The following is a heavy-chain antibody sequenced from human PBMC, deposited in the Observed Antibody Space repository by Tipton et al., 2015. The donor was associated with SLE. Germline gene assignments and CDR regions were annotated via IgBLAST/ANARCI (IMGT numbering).Heavy chain of an antibody. CDR1: GGSFSGYY. V-gene: IGHV4-34*01. Sequence: TLSLTCAVYGGSFSGYYWSWIRQPPGKGLEWIGEINHSGSTNYNPSLKSRVTISVDTSKNQFSLKLSSVTAADTAVYYCARGADIVVVIAISAFDIWGQGTMVTVSS. J-gene: IGHJ3*02. CDR3: ARGADIVVVIAISAFDI. D-gene: IGHD2-21*01. CDR2: INHSGST.